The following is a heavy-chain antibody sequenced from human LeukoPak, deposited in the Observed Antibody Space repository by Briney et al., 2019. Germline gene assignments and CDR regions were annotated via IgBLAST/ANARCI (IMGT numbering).Heavy chain of an antibody. V-gene: IGHV4-39*01. D-gene: IGHD1-26*01. CDR2: IYSSVST. CDR3: AYSGSYGHLGY. CDR1: GGSISSNDYC. Sequence: SETLSLTCTVSGGSISSNDYCWAWIRQPPGKGLEWIGSIYSSVSTYYNPSLKSRVTISVDTSKNQFSLRLSSVTAADTALYYCAYSGSYGHLGYWGQGIPVTVSS. J-gene: IGHJ4*02.